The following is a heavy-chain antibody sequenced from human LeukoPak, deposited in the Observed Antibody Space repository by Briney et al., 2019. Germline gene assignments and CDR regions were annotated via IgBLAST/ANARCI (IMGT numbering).Heavy chain of an antibody. CDR2: IYYSGST. J-gene: IGHJ4*02. CDR3: ATFTYYDFWSGYPAEDY. CDR1: GGSTTSSSYY. Sequence: PSETLSLTCTVSGGSTTSSSYYWGWIRQPPGKGLEWIGRIYYSGSTYYNPSLKSRVTISVDTSKNQFSLKLSSVTAADTAVYYCATFTYYDFWSGYPAEDYWGQGTLVTVSS. D-gene: IGHD3-3*01. V-gene: IGHV4-39*01.